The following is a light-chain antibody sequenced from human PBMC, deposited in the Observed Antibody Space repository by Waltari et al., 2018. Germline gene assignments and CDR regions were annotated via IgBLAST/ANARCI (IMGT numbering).Light chain of an antibody. J-gene: IGKJ1*01. V-gene: IGKV3-20*01. Sequence: IVLTQSPGTLSLSPVEIATLSCRASQSVSSSYLAWYQQKPGQAPRVLIQGASNRATGIPDRFSGRGSGTDYTLTISRLEPEDFAVYYCQQYGSSPWTFGQGTKVEIK. CDR3: QQYGSSPWT. CDR1: QSVSSSY. CDR2: GAS.